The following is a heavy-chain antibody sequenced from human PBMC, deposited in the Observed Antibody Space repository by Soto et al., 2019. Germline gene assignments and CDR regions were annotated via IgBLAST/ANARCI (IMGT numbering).Heavy chain of an antibody. D-gene: IGHD6-13*01. V-gene: IGHV3-23*01. J-gene: IGHJ6*02. CDR2: ISGSGGST. Sequence: GGSLRLSCAASGFTFSSYAMSWVRQAPGKGLEWVSAISGSGGSTYYADSAKGRFTISRDNSKNTLYLQMNSLRAEDTAVYYCAKDLGAAGILDVWGQGTTVTVSS. CDR1: GFTFSSYA. CDR3: AKDLGAAGILDV.